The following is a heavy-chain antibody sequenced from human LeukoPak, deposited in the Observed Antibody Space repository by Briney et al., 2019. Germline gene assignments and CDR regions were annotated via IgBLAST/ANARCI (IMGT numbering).Heavy chain of an antibody. V-gene: IGHV1-46*01. CDR3: ARDLGGIAAAGDAIDY. D-gene: IGHD6-13*01. J-gene: IGHJ4*02. CDR2: INPSGGST. CDR1: GYTFTSYY. Sequence: ASVKVSCKASGYTFTSYYMHWVRQAPGQGLEWMGIINPSGGSTSYARKFQGRVTMTRDTSTSTVYMELSSLRSEDTAVYYCARDLGGIAAAGDAIDYWGQGTLVTVSS.